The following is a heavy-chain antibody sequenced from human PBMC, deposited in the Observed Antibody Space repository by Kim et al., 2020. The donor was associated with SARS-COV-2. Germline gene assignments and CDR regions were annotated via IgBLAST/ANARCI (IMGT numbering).Heavy chain of an antibody. CDR3: AGEWDV. J-gene: IGHJ6*02. Sequence: ASVKVSCKASGYRFNAYFIHWVRYAPGQGLEWMGRINPNNGSTTYAQNFHGGVTMTRDTSISTVYMEMNRLQSDDTAVYYCAGEWDVWGPESTVTVSS. V-gene: IGHV1-2*06. CDR1: GYRFNAYF. CDR2: INPNNGST.